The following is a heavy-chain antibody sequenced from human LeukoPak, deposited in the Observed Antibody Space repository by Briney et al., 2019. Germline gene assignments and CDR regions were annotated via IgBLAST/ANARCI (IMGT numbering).Heavy chain of an antibody. V-gene: IGHV3-23*01. CDR1: GFTFNSYA. J-gene: IGHJ4*02. CDR2: INDNGIST. D-gene: IGHD1-26*01. CDR3: AKDQGSFSYFDY. Sequence: GGSLRLSCAASGFTFNSYAMSWVRQAPGKGLEWVSDINDNGISTYYADSVKGRFTISRDNSKNTLYMQMNSLRAEDTAVYYCAKDQGSFSYFDYWGQGTLVTVSS.